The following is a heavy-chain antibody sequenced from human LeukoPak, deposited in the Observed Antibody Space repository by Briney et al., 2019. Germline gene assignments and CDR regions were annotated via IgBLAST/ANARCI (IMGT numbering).Heavy chain of an antibody. CDR1: GGSINSYY. CDR3: AREASRAGTYYLDH. J-gene: IGHJ4*02. V-gene: IGHV4-59*01. Sequence: SETLSLTCTVSGGSINSYYWSWIRQPPGKGLEWIGYIYYSGSTSYNPSLKSRVTISVDTSKNQFSLKLRSVTAADTAVYFCAREASRAGTYYLDHWGQGTLLTVSS. D-gene: IGHD3-10*01. CDR2: IYYSGST.